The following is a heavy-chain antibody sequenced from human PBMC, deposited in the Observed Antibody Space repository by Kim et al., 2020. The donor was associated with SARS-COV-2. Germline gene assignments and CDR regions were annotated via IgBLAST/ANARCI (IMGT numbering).Heavy chain of an antibody. CDR1: GFTFSRNW. Sequence: GGSLRLSCAASGFTFSRNWMHWVRQAPGKGLVWVSRINSDGTSTTYADALKGRFTISRDNAKNTLYLQMNSLRAEDTAVYYCARDHLAYDGSNYLDSGGPGTLVTVSS. CDR2: INSDGTST. CDR3: ARDHLAYDGSNYLDS. D-gene: IGHD4-4*01. J-gene: IGHJ1*01. V-gene: IGHV3-74*01.